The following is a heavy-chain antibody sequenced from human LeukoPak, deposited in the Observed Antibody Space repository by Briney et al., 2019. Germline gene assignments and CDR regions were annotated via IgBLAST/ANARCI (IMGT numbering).Heavy chain of an antibody. D-gene: IGHD4-17*01. CDR3: ARVGYDYGDSPDY. V-gene: IGHV1-8*01. CDR2: MNPNSGNT. J-gene: IGHJ4*02. Sequence: ASVKVSCKASGYTFTSYDINWVRQATGQGLEWMGWMNPNSGNTGYAQKFQGRVTITRNTSISTAYMELSSLRSEDTAVYYCARVGYDYGDSPDYWGQGTLVTVSS. CDR1: GYTFTSYD.